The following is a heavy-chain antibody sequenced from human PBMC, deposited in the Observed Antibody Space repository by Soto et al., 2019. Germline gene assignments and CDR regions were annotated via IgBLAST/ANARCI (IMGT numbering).Heavy chain of an antibody. V-gene: IGHV1-2*04. CDR1: GYTFTGYY. CDR3: ARETRGGSYLEANYYYGMDV. Sequence: VASVKVSCKASGYTFTGYYMHWVRQAPGQGLEWMGWIDPNSGGTNYAQKFQGWVTMTRDTSISTAYMELSRLRSDDTAVYYCARETRGGSYLEANYYYGMDVWGQGTTVTVSS. CDR2: IDPNSGGT. D-gene: IGHD1-26*01. J-gene: IGHJ6*02.